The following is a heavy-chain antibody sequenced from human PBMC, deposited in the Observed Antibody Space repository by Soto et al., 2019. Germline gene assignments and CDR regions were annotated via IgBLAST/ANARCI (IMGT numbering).Heavy chain of an antibody. CDR3: AKEGRHTLTRELDY. V-gene: IGHV3-23*01. Sequence: EVQLLESGGGLVQPGGSLRVSCAASGFTFSSYAMSWVRQAPGKGLAWVSAISGSGRSTYNADSEKRRFNISSDNAKTTLYLQTNILRAEDTAVYDCAKEGRHTLTRELDYWGQGTLVTVSS. CDR1: GFTFSSYA. D-gene: IGHD1-26*01. CDR2: ISGSGRST. J-gene: IGHJ4*02.